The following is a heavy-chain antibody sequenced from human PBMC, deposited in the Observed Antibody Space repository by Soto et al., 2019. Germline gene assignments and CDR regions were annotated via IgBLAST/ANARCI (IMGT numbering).Heavy chain of an antibody. CDR2: INHSGST. Sequence: PSETLSLTCAVYGGSFSGYYWSWIRQPPGKGLEWIGEINHSGSTNYNPSLKSRVTISVDTSKNQFSLKLSSVTAADTAVYYCARCDFWSGYYPRLSNPGLDPWGQGTLVTVSS. CDR1: GGSFSGYY. D-gene: IGHD3-3*01. CDR3: ARCDFWSGYYPRLSNPGLDP. V-gene: IGHV4-34*01. J-gene: IGHJ5*02.